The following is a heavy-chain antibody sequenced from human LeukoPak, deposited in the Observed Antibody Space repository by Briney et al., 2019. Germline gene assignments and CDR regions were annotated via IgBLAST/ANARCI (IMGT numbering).Heavy chain of an antibody. Sequence: ASVKVSCKASGYTFTGYYMHWVRQAPGQGLEWMGWINPNSGGTNYAQKFQGRVTMTRDTSISTAYMELSRLRSDDTAVYYCARDGLRFLEWLPPVDYWGQGTLVTVSS. J-gene: IGHJ4*02. V-gene: IGHV1-2*02. D-gene: IGHD3-3*01. CDR3: ARDGLRFLEWLPPVDY. CDR2: INPNSGGT. CDR1: GYTFTGYY.